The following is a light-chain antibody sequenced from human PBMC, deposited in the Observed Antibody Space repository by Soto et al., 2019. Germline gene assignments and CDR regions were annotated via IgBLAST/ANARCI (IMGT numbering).Light chain of an antibody. V-gene: IGLV1-40*01. J-gene: IGLJ2*01. CDR2: SNN. CDR3: AAWDDSLNGVV. CDR1: SSNIGAGYD. Sequence: QSVLTQPPSVSGAPGQRVTISCTGCSSNIGAGYDVHWYQQLPGTAPKLLIYSNNQRPSGVPDRFSGSKSGTSASLAISGLQSEDEADYYCAAWDDSLNGVVFGGGTQLTVL.